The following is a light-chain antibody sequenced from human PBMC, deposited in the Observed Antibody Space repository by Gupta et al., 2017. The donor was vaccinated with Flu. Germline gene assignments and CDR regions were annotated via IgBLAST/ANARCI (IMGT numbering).Light chain of an antibody. Sequence: EIVLTQSPDFQSVTPKEQVTITCRASQSIGSDLHWYQQKPEQAPKLLIKQASQAGSGVPWRFSGSASGTDFTLTINVLEAEDAATYYCQQSCSLPHTFGQGTRLEMK. CDR3: QQSCSLPHT. V-gene: IGKV6-21*01. CDR2: QAS. J-gene: IGKJ2*01. CDR1: QSIGSD.